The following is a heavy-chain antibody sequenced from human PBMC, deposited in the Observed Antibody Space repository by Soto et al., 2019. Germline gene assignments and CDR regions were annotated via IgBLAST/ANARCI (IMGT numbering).Heavy chain of an antibody. D-gene: IGHD2-2*01. CDR1: GYTFTSYG. CDR3: ARFRTAAPTYYFDY. V-gene: IGHV1-18*01. J-gene: IGHJ4*02. CDR2: ISVYNGNT. Sequence: QVQLVQSGAEVKKPGASVKVSCKASGYTFTSYGISWVRQAPGQGLEWMGWISVYNGNTNYAQKLQGRVTMTTDTSTNTAYRELRSLRSDDTAVYYCARFRTAAPTYYFDYWGQGTLVTVSS.